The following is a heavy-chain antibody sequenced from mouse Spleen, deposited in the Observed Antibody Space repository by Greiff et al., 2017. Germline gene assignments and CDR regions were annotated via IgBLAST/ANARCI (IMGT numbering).Heavy chain of an antibody. Sequence: EVKLVESGPGLAKPSQTLSLTCSVTGYSITSDYWSWIRKFPGNKLEYMGYISYSGSTYYNPSLKSRISITRDTSKNQYYLQLNSVTTEDTATYYCARSDYGSRGDFDYWGQGTTLTVSS. CDR3: ARSDYGSRGDFDY. D-gene: IGHD1-1*01. CDR2: ISYSGST. J-gene: IGHJ2*01. V-gene: IGHV3-8*01. CDR1: GYSITSDY.